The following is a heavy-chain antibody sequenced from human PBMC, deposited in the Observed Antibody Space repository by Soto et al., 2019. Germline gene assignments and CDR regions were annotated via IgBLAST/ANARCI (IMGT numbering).Heavy chain of an antibody. D-gene: IGHD2-15*01. V-gene: IGHV5-51*03. CDR2: ICPADSDT. Sequence: PGESLKICCTGSGYIISNYWIAWVRQIPGKGLEWMGIICPADSDTKYSPSFQGQVTISADKSISTAYLQGSSLKASDTAMYYCASSVVVPSTMNYFDYWGQGSLVTVSS. CDR1: GYIISNYW. J-gene: IGHJ4*02. CDR3: ASSVVVPSTMNYFDY.